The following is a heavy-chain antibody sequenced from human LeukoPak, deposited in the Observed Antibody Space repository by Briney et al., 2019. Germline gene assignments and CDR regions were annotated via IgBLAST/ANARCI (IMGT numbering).Heavy chain of an antibody. V-gene: IGHV3-21*01. J-gene: IGHJ6*03. CDR1: GFTFSSYS. Sequence: GGSLRLSCAASGFTFSSYSMNWVRQAPGKGLEWVSSISSSSSYIYYADSVKGRFTISRDNAKNSLYLQMNSLRAEDTAVYYCARDRSSWYVRDYYYYMDVWGKGTTVTVSS. D-gene: IGHD6-13*01. CDR3: ARDRSSWYVRDYYYYMDV. CDR2: ISSSSSYI.